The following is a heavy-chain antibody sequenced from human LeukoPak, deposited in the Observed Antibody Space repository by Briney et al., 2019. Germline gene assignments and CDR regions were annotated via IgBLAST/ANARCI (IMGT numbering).Heavy chain of an antibody. CDR1: GFTLSSYW. CDR3: ATSRTFDY. J-gene: IGHJ4*02. CDR2: IKSDGSST. V-gene: IGHV3-74*01. Sequence: GGSLRLSCAASGFTLSSYWMHWVRQAPGKGLVWVSRIKSDGSSTSYADSVKGRFTISRDNAKNTVYLQMNSLRAEDTAVYYCATSRTFDYWGQGTLVTVSS.